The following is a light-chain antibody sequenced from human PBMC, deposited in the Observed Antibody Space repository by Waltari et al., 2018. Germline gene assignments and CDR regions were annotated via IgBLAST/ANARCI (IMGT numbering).Light chain of an antibody. CDR1: SSNIGSST. Sequence: QSVLTQPPSASGTPGQRVTISCSGSSSNIGSSTVNWYQQLPGTAPKLLIYSNNQRPPGVPDRFSGSKSGTSASLAISGLQSEDEADYYCAAWDDSLNWVFGGGTKLTVL. J-gene: IGLJ3*02. CDR3: AAWDDSLNWV. V-gene: IGLV1-44*01. CDR2: SNN.